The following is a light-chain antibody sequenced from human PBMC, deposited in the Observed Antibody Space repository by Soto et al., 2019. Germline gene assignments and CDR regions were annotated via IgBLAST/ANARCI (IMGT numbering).Light chain of an antibody. CDR1: HSVSSSY. J-gene: IGKJ3*01. CDR2: DAS. Sequence: EIVLTQSPGTLSLSPGERATLSCRASHSVSSSYLAWYQQKPGQAPRLLIYDASNRATGIPARFSASGPRSDLALTISSLGPEDFAVYYCQQHSKWPFGPWTKVDIK. V-gene: IGKV3-11*02. CDR3: QQHSKWP.